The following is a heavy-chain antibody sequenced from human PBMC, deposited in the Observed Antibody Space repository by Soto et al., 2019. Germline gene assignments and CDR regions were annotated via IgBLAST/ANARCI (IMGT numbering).Heavy chain of an antibody. Sequence: GSLLLACAASGFTFSTYSMNWVRQAPGKGLEWVSYISSSGSHIYYVDSVKGRFTISRDNAENSLYLQMNSLRAEDTAVYYCATFYTETTLHYGMDVWGQGTTVTVYS. V-gene: IGHV3-21*01. CDR1: GFTFSTYS. J-gene: IGHJ6*02. CDR3: ATFYTETTLHYGMDV. CDR2: ISSSGSHI. D-gene: IGHD4-17*01.